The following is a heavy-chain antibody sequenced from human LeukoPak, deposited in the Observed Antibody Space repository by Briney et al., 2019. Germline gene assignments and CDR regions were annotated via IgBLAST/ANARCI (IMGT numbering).Heavy chain of an antibody. CDR1: GGTFSSYA. CDR3: ARAPHDYGDYEYYFDY. J-gene: IGHJ4*02. V-gene: IGHV1-69*13. Sequence: ASVKVSCKASGGTFSSYAISWVRQAPEQGLEWMGGIIPIFGTANYAQKFQGRVTITADESTSTAYMELSSLRSEDTAVYYCARAPHDYGDYEYYFDYWGQGTLVTVSS. D-gene: IGHD4-17*01. CDR2: IIPIFGTA.